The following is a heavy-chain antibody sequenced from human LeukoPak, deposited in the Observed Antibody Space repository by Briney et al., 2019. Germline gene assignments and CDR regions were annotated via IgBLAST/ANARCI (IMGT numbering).Heavy chain of an antibody. D-gene: IGHD1-26*01. V-gene: IGHV4-59*12. CDR2: IYYSGST. CDR3: ARASSGSYSRYFDF. Sequence: SETLSLTCTVSGGSISNYYWSWIRQSPVKGLEWIGSIYYSGSTYYNPSLKSRVTISVDTSKNQFSLKLSSVTAADTAVYYCARASSGSYSRYFDFWGQGTLVTVSS. J-gene: IGHJ4*02. CDR1: GGSISNYY.